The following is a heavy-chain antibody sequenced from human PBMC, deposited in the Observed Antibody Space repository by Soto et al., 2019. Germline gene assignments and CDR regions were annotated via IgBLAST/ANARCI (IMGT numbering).Heavy chain of an antibody. CDR3: ARDRDEGYCSGGSCYETINWFDP. V-gene: IGHV1-69*08. CDR2: IIPILGIA. CDR1: GGTFSSYT. D-gene: IGHD2-15*01. J-gene: IGHJ5*02. Sequence: QVQLVQSGAEVKKPGSSVKVSCKASGGTFSSYTISWVRQAPGQGLEWMGRIIPILGIANYAQKFQGRVTITADKSTSTAYMELSSLRSEDTAVYYCARDRDEGYCSGGSCYETINWFDPWGQGTLVTVSS.